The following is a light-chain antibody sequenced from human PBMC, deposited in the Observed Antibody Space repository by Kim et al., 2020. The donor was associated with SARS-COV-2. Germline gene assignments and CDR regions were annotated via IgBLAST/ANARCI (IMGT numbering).Light chain of an antibody. J-gene: IGKJ5*01. Sequence: YPRERPTRPCRASQVIGDSLTWFQQRPGQPPRRLMYDASKRAADTPDRFSGSGSGTDFTLTITSLEPEDFAVYYCQQRFDWPPITFGQGTRLEIK. CDR1: QVIGDS. CDR2: DAS. V-gene: IGKV3-11*01. CDR3: QQRFDWPPIT.